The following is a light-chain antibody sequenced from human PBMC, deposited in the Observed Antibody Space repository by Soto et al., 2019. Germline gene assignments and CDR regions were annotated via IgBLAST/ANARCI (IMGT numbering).Light chain of an antibody. CDR2: EVS. Sequence: QSVLTQPPSASGSPGQSVTISCTGTSSDVGGYNYVSWYQQRPGKAPKLMIYEVSKRPSGVPDRFSGSKSGNTASLTVSGLQAEDDADYYCTSYAGSNNVFGTGTKVTVL. CDR3: TSYAGSNNV. J-gene: IGLJ1*01. V-gene: IGLV2-8*01. CDR1: SSDVGGYNY.